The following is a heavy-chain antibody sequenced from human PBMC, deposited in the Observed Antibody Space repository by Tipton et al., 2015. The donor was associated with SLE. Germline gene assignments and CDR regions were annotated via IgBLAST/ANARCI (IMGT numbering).Heavy chain of an antibody. CDR1: GFTFSSYS. Sequence: SLRLSCAASGFTFSSYSMNWVRQAPGKGLEWVSYISSSSSTIYDADSVKGRFTISRDNAKNSLYLQMNSLRAEDTAVCYCARDEGTVPAAHAFDIWGQVTMVTVSS. CDR3: ARDEGTVPAAHAFDI. V-gene: IGHV3-48*01. J-gene: IGHJ3*02. D-gene: IGHD1/OR15-1a*01. CDR2: ISSSSSTI.